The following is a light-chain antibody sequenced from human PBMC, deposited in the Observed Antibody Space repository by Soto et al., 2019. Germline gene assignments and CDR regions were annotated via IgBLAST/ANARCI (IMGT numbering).Light chain of an antibody. J-gene: IGLJ1*01. V-gene: IGLV1-44*01. CDR3: ASWDDSLNGLL. Sequence: QSVLTQPPSASRTPGQRVTISCSGSSSNIGINAVNWYQQLPGTAPKLLMYDNNQRPSGVPDRVSGSKSGTSASLAISGLQSDDEADYYCASWDDSLNGLLFGTGTKVTVL. CDR1: SSNIGINA. CDR2: DNN.